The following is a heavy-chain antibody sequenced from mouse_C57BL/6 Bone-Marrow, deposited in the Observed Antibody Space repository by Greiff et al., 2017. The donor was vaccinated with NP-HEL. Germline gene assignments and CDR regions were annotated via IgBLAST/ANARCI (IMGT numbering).Heavy chain of an antibody. CDR2: IYPRSGNT. V-gene: IGHV1-81*01. Sequence: VQGVESGAELARPGASVKLSCKASGYTFTSYGISWVKQRTGQGLEWIGEIYPRSGNTYYNEKFKGKATLTADKSSSTAYMELRSLTSEDSAVYFCARYYYGSSPYFDYWGQGTTLTVSS. CDR3: ARYYYGSSPYFDY. D-gene: IGHD1-1*01. CDR1: GYTFTSYG. J-gene: IGHJ2*01.